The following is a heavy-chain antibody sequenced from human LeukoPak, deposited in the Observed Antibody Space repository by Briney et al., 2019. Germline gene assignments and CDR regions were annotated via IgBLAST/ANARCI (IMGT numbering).Heavy chain of an antibody. D-gene: IGHD3-10*01. CDR1: GLTVSSNH. V-gene: IGHV3-53*01. CDR2: IYTGGIT. J-gene: IGHJ4*02. CDR3: AKLKGWYGEGYFDY. Sequence: GGSLRLSCAASGLTVSSNHMAWVRQAPGKGLEWVSVIYTGGITYYADSVQGRFTISRDNSKNTLYLQMNSLRVEDTALYYCAKLKGWYGEGYFDYWGQGTVVTVSS.